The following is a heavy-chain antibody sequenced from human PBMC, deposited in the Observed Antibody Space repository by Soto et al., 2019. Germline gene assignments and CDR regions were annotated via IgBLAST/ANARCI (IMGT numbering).Heavy chain of an antibody. D-gene: IGHD6-13*01. CDR2: ISYDGSNK. CDR1: GFTFSSYA. CDR3: ARDRGVVVAAAGTVGTYGMDV. V-gene: IGHV3-30-3*01. Sequence: QVQLVESGGGVVQPGRSLRLSCAASGFTFSSYAMHWVRQAPGKGLEWVAVISYDGSNKYYADSVKGRFTIARDNSKNTLYRQRNSLRAEDTAVYYCARDRGVVVAAAGTVGTYGMDVWGQGTTVTVSS. J-gene: IGHJ6*02.